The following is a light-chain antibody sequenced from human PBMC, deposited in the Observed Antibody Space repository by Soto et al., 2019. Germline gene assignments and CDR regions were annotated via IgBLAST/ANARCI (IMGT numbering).Light chain of an antibody. CDR3: HQYDNWPKT. J-gene: IGKJ5*01. V-gene: IGKV3D-15*01. CDR2: AAS. CDR1: ETVRSN. Sequence: RLLTQSPDTLSVSPGERATLSCRASETVRSNLAWYQQKPGQAPRILIYAASTRDTGIPARFIGNWSGTECTLTISRLQSEDFSVYYCHQYDNWPKTFGQGTRLEIK.